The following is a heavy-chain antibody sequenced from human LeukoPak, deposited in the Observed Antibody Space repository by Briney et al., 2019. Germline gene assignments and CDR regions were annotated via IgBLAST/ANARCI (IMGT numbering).Heavy chain of an antibody. V-gene: IGHV4-4*07. CDR3: ARNLGSNWFDP. J-gene: IGHJ5*02. D-gene: IGHD1-26*01. Sequence: SETLSLTCTVSGGSISSYYWSWIRQPAGKGLEWIGRIHSSGRTNYNPSLKSRVNMSLDAYKNQFSLRLTSVTAADSAVYFCARNLGSNWFDPWGQGTLVTVSS. CDR2: IHSSGRT. CDR1: GGSISSYY.